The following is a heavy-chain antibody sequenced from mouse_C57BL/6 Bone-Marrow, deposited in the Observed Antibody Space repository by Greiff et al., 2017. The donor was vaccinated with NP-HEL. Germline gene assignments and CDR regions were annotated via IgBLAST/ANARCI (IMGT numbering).Heavy chain of an antibody. V-gene: IGHV1-54*01. J-gene: IGHJ3*01. CDR3: AMGDGYTY. CDR1: GYAFTNYL. Sequence: VQLQQSGAELVRPGTSVKVSCKASGYAFTNYLIEWVKQRPGQGLEWIGVINPGSGGTNYNEKFKGKATLTADKSSSTAYMQLSSLTSEDSAVYFCAMGDGYTYWGQGTLVTVSA. D-gene: IGHD2-3*01. CDR2: INPGSGGT.